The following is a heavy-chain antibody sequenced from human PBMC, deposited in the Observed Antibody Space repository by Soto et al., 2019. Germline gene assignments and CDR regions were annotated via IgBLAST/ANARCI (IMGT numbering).Heavy chain of an antibody. CDR1: GFTVSSNY. D-gene: IGHD3-22*01. J-gene: IGHJ4*02. V-gene: IGHV3-66*01. CDR2: IYSGGST. Sequence: GGSLRLSCAASGFTVSSNYMSWVRRAPGKGLEWVSVIYSGGSTYYADSVKGRFTTSRDNSKNTLYLQMNSLKTEDTAVYYCTRDDGYDISGYIVDYWGQGTLVTVSS. CDR3: TRDDGYDISGYIVDY.